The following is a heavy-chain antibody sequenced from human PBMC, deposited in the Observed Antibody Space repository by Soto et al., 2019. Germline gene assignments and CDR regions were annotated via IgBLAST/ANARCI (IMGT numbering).Heavy chain of an antibody. CDR2: ISGSGGST. CDR1: GFTFSSYA. Sequence: GGSLRLSCAASGFTFSSYAMSWVRPAPGKGLEWVSAISGSGGSTYYADSVKGRFTISRDNSKNTLYLQMNSLRAEDTAVYYCAKGIYITNWFDPWGQGTLVTVSS. D-gene: IGHD1-20*01. CDR3: AKGIYITNWFDP. V-gene: IGHV3-23*01. J-gene: IGHJ5*02.